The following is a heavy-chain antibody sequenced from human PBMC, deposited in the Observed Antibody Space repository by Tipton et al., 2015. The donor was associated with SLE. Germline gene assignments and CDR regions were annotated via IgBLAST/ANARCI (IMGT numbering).Heavy chain of an antibody. V-gene: IGHV4-31*03. CDR2: IYYSGST. Sequence: TLSLTCTVSGGSISSGGYYWSWIRQHPGKGLEWIGYIYYSGSTYYNPSLKSRVTISVDTSKNQFSLKLSPVTAADTAVYYCARERVAVAATPWYFDLWGRGTLVTVSS. CDR1: GGSISSGGYY. J-gene: IGHJ2*01. CDR3: ARERVAVAATPWYFDL. D-gene: IGHD6-19*01.